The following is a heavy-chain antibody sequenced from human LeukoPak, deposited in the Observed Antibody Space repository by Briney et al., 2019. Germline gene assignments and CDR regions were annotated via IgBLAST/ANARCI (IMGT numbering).Heavy chain of an antibody. CDR1: GYTFSSYW. CDR2: IHPGDSDT. Sequence: GESLKISCKSSGYTFSSYWIGWVRPMPGTGLEWMGIIHPGDSDTRYGPSFQGQVTISADKSTSTVYLQWSSLKASDSAMYYCSRRGVGSDDYWGQGTLLIVSS. V-gene: IGHV5-51*01. CDR3: SRRGVGSDDY. D-gene: IGHD3-10*01. J-gene: IGHJ4*02.